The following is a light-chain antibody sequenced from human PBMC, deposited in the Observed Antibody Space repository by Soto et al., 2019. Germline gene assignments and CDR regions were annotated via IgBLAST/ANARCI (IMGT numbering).Light chain of an antibody. V-gene: IGLV2-14*01. Sequence: QSALTQPASVSGSPGQSITISCTGTSSDIGSYNFVSWYQQYPGKAPKLIIFDVSNRPSWISNRFFGSKSGNTASLIISGLQAEDEADYYCSSCSRTSTTLFGGGTKVTVL. J-gene: IGLJ2*01. CDR2: DVS. CDR1: SSDIGSYNF. CDR3: SSCSRTSTTL.